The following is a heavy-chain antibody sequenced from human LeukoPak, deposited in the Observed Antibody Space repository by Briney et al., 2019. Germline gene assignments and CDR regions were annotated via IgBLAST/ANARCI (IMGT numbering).Heavy chain of an antibody. D-gene: IGHD6-6*01. Sequence: ETLSLTCAVYGGSFSGYYWSWIRQPPGKGLEWIGEINHSGSTNYNPSLKSRVTISVDTSKNQSSLKLSSVTAADTAVFYCARDRGIAARPFDYWGQGTLVTVSS. CDR3: ARDRGIAARPFDY. V-gene: IGHV4-34*01. CDR2: INHSGST. J-gene: IGHJ4*02. CDR1: GGSFSGYY.